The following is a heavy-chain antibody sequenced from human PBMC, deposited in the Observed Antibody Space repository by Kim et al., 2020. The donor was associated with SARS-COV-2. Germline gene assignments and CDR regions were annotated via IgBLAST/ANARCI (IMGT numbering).Heavy chain of an antibody. Sequence: SVKVSCKASGGTFSSYAISWVRQAPGQGLEWMGGIIPIFGTAKYAQKFQGRVTITADESTSTAYMELSSLRSEDTAVYYCARGAGYYDFWSGYKFDHWGQGTLVTVSS. CDR3: ARGAGYYDFWSGYKFDH. CDR1: GGTFSSYA. CDR2: IIPIFGTA. J-gene: IGHJ5*02. V-gene: IGHV1-69*13. D-gene: IGHD3-3*01.